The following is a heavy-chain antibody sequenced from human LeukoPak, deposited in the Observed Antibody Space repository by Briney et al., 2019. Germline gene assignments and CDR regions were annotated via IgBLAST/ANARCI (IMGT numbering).Heavy chain of an antibody. Sequence: SETLSLTCTVSGGSISSSSYYWGWIRQPPGKGLEWIGSIYYSGSTYYNQSLKSRVTISVDTSKNQFSLNLNSVTAADTAVYFCARDEGSAYPFDYWGQGTLVTVSS. CDR1: GGSISSSSYY. D-gene: IGHD3-22*01. CDR3: ARDEGSAYPFDY. V-gene: IGHV4-39*07. J-gene: IGHJ4*02. CDR2: IYYSGST.